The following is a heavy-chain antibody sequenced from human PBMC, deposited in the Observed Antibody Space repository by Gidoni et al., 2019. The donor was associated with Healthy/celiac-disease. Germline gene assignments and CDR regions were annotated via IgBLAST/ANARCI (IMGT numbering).Heavy chain of an antibody. J-gene: IGHJ6*02. CDR2: IYYSGST. CDR3: ARVDPDGGHNRYYYGMDV. Sequence: QVQLQESGPGLVKPSETLSLTCAVSGGSISSYYWSWIRRPPGKGLEWIGYIYYSGSTNYNPSLKSRVTISVDTSKNQFSLKLSSVTAADTAVYYGARVDPDGGHNRYYYGMDVWGQGTTVTVSS. D-gene: IGHD2-8*02. V-gene: IGHV4-59*01. CDR1: GGSISSYY.